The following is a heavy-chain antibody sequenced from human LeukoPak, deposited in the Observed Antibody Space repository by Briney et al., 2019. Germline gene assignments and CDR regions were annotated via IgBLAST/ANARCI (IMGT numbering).Heavy chain of an antibody. V-gene: IGHV3-30*02. CDR1: GFTFSSYG. D-gene: IGHD3-22*01. Sequence: GGSLRLSCAASGFTFSSYGMHWVRQAPGKGLEWVAFIRYDGSNKYYADSVKGRFAISRDNSKNTLYLQMNSLRAEDTAVYYCAKDRGYYYDSSGCIDYWGQGTLVTVSS. CDR2: IRYDGSNK. CDR3: AKDRGYYYDSSGCIDY. J-gene: IGHJ4*02.